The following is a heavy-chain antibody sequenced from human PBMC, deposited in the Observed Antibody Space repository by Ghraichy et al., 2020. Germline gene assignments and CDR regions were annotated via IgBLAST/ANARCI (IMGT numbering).Heavy chain of an antibody. CDR1: GGSISSSNW. D-gene: IGHD6-19*01. CDR2: IWHSGST. Sequence: SETLSLTCAVSGGSISSSNWWSWVRQPPGKGLEWIGEIWHSGSTNYNPSLRSRVTISVDKSKNQFSLKLSSVTAADTAVYYCARDFSSPYSSGWYVDWGQGTLVTVSS. CDR3: ARDFSSPYSSGWYVD. J-gene: IGHJ4*02. V-gene: IGHV4-4*02.